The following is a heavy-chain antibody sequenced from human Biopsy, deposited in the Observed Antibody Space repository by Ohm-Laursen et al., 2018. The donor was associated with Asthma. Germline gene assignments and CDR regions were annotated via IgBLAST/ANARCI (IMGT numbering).Heavy chain of an antibody. CDR2: VSYDGGVA. CDR1: GLVFGSHA. CDR3: AKRRGYSDLTDFDH. D-gene: IGHD3-3*01. V-gene: IGHV3-30*18. J-gene: IGHJ4*02. Sequence: SLRLSCAASGLVFGSHAMHWVRQAPGKGLEWVAVVSYDGGVAHYADSMKGRFTISRDNAKSTLYLQMNRLRTDDTAVYYCAKRRGYSDLTDFDHWGQGTLVTVSS.